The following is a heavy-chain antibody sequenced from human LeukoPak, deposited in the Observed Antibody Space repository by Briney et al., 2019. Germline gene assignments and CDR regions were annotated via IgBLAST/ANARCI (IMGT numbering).Heavy chain of an antibody. CDR3: THSPYYYYAIDV. Sequence: SGPTLVNPTQTLTLTCTFSGFSLSTSGVGVGWIRQPPGKALERLASIYWDDDKRYSPFLKTRLTITKDTSKNQVVLTMTNMDPVDTATYYCTHSPYYYYAIDVWCLGTTVTVSS. CDR1: GFSLSTSGVG. V-gene: IGHV2-5*02. CDR2: IYWDDDK. J-gene: IGHJ6*02.